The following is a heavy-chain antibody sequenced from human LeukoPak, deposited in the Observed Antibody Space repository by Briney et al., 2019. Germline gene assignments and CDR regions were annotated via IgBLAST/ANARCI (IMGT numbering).Heavy chain of an antibody. V-gene: IGHV3-23*01. CDR2: IYESGQTT. D-gene: IGHD2-21*01. CDR1: GFTFSSHA. Sequence: PGGSLRLSYVGSGFTFSSHAMSWVRQAPEKGLEWVSGIYESGQTTHYADSVKGRFSISRDNSKNTLYLQMDSLRGEDTAIYYCAKDYRIGYSDHFDYWGQGALVTVSS. J-gene: IGHJ4*02. CDR3: AKDYRIGYSDHFDY.